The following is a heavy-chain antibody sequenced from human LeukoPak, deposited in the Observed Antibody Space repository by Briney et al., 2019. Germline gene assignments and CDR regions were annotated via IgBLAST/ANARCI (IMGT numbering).Heavy chain of an antibody. J-gene: IGHJ5*02. V-gene: IGHV3-21*01. CDR2: ISSSSSYI. CDR3: ARVDSSSWYVYRKNNWFDP. CDR1: GFTFSSYS. Sequence: PGGSLRLSCAASGFTFSSYSMTWVRQAPGKGLEWVSSISSSSSYIYYADSVKGRFTISRDNAKNSLYLQMNSLRAEDTAVYYCARVDSSSWYVYRKNNWFDPWGQGTLVTVSS. D-gene: IGHD6-13*01.